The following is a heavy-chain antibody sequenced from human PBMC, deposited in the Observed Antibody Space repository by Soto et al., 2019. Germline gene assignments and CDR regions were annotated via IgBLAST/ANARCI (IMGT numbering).Heavy chain of an antibody. CDR3: AREAMTTVTTLGFVDY. Sequence: QVQLQESGPGLVKPSQTLSLTCTVSGGSISSGDYYWSWIRQPPVKGLEWIGYIYYSGSTYYNPSLKSRVTISVDTSKNQFSLKLSSVTAADTAVYYCAREAMTTVTTLGFVDYWGQGTLVTVSS. V-gene: IGHV4-30-4*01. D-gene: IGHD4-17*01. CDR1: GGSISSGDYY. CDR2: IYYSGST. J-gene: IGHJ4*02.